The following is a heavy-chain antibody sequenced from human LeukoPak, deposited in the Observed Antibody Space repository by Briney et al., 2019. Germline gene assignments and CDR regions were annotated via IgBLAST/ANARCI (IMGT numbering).Heavy chain of an antibody. CDR1: GVSISSYY. CDR3: ARPHSGTVNASTYGVIDY. V-gene: IGHV4-59*01. Sequence: SETLSLTCTVSGVSISSYYWSWIRQPPGKGLEWMGYIYYSGSTNYNPSLKSRVTISVDASKNQFSLTLSSVTAADTAVYSCARPHSGTVNASTYGVIDYWGQGTLVTVSS. J-gene: IGHJ4*02. CDR2: IYYSGST. D-gene: IGHD2-8*01.